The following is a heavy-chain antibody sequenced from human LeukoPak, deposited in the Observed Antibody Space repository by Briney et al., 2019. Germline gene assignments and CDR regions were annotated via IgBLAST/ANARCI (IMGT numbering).Heavy chain of an antibody. CDR1: GYTFTGYY. J-gene: IGHJ4*02. V-gene: IGHV1-2*02. CDR2: INPNSGGT. D-gene: IGHD3-3*01. Sequence: PVASVKVSCKASGYTFTGYYMHWVRQAPGQGLEWMGWINPNSGGTNYAQKFQGRVTMTRDTSISTAYMELNSLRAEDTAVYYCAKVPNTPKRRFLEWLYLDYWGQGTLVTVSS. CDR3: AKVPNTPKRRFLEWLYLDY.